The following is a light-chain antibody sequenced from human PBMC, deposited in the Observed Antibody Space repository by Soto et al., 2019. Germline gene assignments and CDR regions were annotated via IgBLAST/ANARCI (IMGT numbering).Light chain of an antibody. CDR3: CSYAGSGTYV. CDR2: DVS. V-gene: IGLV2-11*01. J-gene: IGLJ1*01. CDR1: DSDIGRYDY. Sequence: QSALTQPRSVAGSPGQSVTISCTGTDSDIGRYDYVSWYQQHPGKAPKLLIYDVSQRPSGVPDRFSGSKSGNTASLTISGLQTDDEADYFCCSYAGSGTYVFGTGTKLTVL.